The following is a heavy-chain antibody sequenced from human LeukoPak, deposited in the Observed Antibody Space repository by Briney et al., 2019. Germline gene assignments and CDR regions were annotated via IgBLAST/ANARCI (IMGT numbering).Heavy chain of an antibody. V-gene: IGHV3-48*03. D-gene: IGHD3-22*01. CDR3: ARTNYDSSLGAFGI. CDR2: ISSSGSTI. CDR1: GFTFSSYE. Sequence: PGGSLRLSCAASGFTFSSYEMNWVRQAPGKGLEWVSYISSSGSTIYYADSVKGRFTISRDNAKNSLYLQMNSLRAEDTAVFYCARTNYDSSLGAFGIWGQGTLVTVSS. J-gene: IGHJ3*02.